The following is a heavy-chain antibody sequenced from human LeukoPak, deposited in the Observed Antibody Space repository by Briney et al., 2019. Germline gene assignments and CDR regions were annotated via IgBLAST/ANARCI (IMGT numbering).Heavy chain of an antibody. CDR1: GYSVSSNSAA. CDR2: TYFRSWWYN. D-gene: IGHD5-12*01. Sequence: SHTLSLTCAISGYSVSSNSAAWKWLRQSPSRDLNWLGRTYFRSWWYNVYAVSLKSRLHINTHTSKNHLSLHLNSVTPEDRAVYYCARVGGYSGYDDAFDIWGQGTMVTVSS. V-gene: IGHV6-1*01. J-gene: IGHJ3*02. CDR3: ARVGGYSGYDDAFDI.